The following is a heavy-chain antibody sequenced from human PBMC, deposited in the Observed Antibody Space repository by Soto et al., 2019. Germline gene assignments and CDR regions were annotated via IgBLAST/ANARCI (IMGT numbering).Heavy chain of an antibody. CDR2: IYYTGST. CDR3: ARQIGRGSWSLDH. V-gene: IGHV4-39*01. CDR1: GGSISSSDYW. J-gene: IGHJ4*02. Sequence: QLQLQESGPGLVKPAETLSLTCSVSGGSISSSDYWWGWIRQPPGKGLEWIGSIYYTGSTYYTPSLKSRVEISVDTSKNQFSLRLSSVTAADTAVYYCARQIGRGSWSLDHWGQGTLVTVSS. D-gene: IGHD6-13*01.